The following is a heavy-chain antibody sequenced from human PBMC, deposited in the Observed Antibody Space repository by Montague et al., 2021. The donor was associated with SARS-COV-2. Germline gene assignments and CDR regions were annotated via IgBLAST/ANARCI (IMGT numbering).Heavy chain of an antibody. D-gene: IGHD3-3*01. Sequence: SETLSLTCTVSGGSISSYYWSWIRQPPGKGLEWIGYIYYSGSTNYNPSLKSRVTISVDTSKNQFSLKLSSVTAADTAVYYCARGIFTIPFIPAHYYMDVWGKGTTVTVFS. CDR2: IYYSGST. CDR1: GGSISSYY. J-gene: IGHJ6*03. CDR3: ARGIFTIPFIPAHYYMDV. V-gene: IGHV4-59*01.